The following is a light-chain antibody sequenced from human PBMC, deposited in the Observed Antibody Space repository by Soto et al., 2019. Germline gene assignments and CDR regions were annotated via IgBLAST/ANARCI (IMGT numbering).Light chain of an antibody. J-gene: IGLJ2*01. Sequence: QSVLTQPPSASGTPGQRVTISCSGSSSNIGSDYVYWYQQLPGTAPKLLIYRNNQRPSGVPDRFSGSNSGTSASLAISGLRSEDEADYYCAAWDDRLSGHVVFGGGTKLTVL. CDR2: RNN. V-gene: IGLV1-47*01. CDR1: SSNIGSDY. CDR3: AAWDDRLSGHVV.